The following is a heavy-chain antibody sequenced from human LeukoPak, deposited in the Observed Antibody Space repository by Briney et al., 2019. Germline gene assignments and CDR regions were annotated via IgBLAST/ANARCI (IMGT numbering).Heavy chain of an antibody. J-gene: IGHJ4*02. CDR2: INTNGSPT. Sequence: PGGSLRLSCAASGFTFSSYWMHWVRQAPGKGLVWVARINTNGSPTQYADSVKGRFTISRDNSKNTLYLQMNSLRAEDTAVYYCAKDQKMITFGGVIANWGQGTLVTVSS. CDR1: GFTFSSYW. CDR3: AKDQKMITFGGVIAN. D-gene: IGHD3-16*02. V-gene: IGHV3-74*01.